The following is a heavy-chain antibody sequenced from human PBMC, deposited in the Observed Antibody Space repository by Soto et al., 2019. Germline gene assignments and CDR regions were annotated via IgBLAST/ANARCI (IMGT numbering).Heavy chain of an antibody. CDR2: ISSSSSYI. CDR1: GFTFSSYS. D-gene: IGHD3-22*01. V-gene: IGHV3-21*01. Sequence: PGGSLRLSCAASGFTFSSYSMNWVRQAPGKGLEWVSSISSSSSYIYYADSVKGRFTISRDNAKNSLYLQMNSLRAEDTAVYYCASWDGGVYYYDSSGSRHWFDPWGQGTLVTVSS. J-gene: IGHJ5*02. CDR3: ASWDGGVYYYDSSGSRHWFDP.